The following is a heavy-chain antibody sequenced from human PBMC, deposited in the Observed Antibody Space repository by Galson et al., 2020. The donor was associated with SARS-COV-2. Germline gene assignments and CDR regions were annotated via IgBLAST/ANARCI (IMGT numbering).Heavy chain of an antibody. J-gene: IGHJ6*02. V-gene: IGHV3-30-3*01. Sequence: GESLKISCAASGFTFSSYAMHWVRQAPGKGLEWVAVISYDGSNKYYADSVKGRFTISRDNSKNTLYLQMNSLRAEDTAVYYCAREEAGSYYGYYYYGMDVWGQGTTVTVSS. D-gene: IGHD1-26*01. CDR1: GFTFSSYA. CDR2: ISYDGSNK. CDR3: AREEAGSYYGYYYYGMDV.